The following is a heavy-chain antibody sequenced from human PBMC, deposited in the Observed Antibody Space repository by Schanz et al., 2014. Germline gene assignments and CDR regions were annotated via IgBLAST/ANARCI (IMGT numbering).Heavy chain of an antibody. J-gene: IGHJ4*02. CDR1: GFSLDIFA. V-gene: IGHV3-23*01. D-gene: IGHD6-13*01. Sequence: EVHLLESGGGLAEPGGSLRLSCATSGFSLDIFAVSWVRQAPGKGLEWVSSFNDGGVNKYYADSVKGRFTISSDNSKSTLYLQMSSLRAEDTAVYYCAKSQGSSFDSWGQGTLVTVSS. CDR2: FNDGGVNK. CDR3: AKSQGSSFDS.